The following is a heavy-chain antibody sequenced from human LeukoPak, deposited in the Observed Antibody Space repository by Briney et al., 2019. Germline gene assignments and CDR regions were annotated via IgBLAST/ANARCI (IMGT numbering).Heavy chain of an antibody. D-gene: IGHD4-17*01. Sequence: PSETLSLTCTVSGGSISSSSYYWGWIRQPPGKGLEWIGSIHYSGSTNYNPSLKSRVTISVDTSKNQFSLKLSSVTAADTAVYYCARLSTVTTSFDYWGQGTLVTVSS. CDR3: ARLSTVTTSFDY. CDR1: GGSISSSSYY. J-gene: IGHJ4*02. CDR2: IHYSGST. V-gene: IGHV4-39*07.